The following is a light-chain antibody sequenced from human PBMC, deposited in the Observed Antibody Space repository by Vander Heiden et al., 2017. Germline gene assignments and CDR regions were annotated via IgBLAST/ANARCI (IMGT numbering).Light chain of an antibody. CDR2: WAS. V-gene: IGKV4-1*01. Sequence: DIVVTQSSDSLAVVLGGRATINRKSSQSVLYSSNSKNYLAWYQQKPGQPPKLLIYWASTRESGVPDRFSGSGSGTDFTLTISSLQAEDVAVYYCQQYYSTPCTFGQGTKLEIK. J-gene: IGKJ2*02. CDR1: QSVLYSSNSKNY. CDR3: QQYYSTPCT.